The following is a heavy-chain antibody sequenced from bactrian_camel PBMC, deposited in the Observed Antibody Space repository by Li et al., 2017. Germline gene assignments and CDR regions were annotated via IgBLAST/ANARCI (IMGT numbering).Heavy chain of an antibody. J-gene: IGHJ4*01. Sequence: VQLVESGGGSVQAGGSLRLSCVASGYSIRDDYLAWFRQAAGKEREAVACIEEDGSARYGDAVRGRSTISKDNAKNTLYLEMNGLKPEDTAMYYCAADKWVYGGLWYRQGDYRYWGQGTQVTVS. CDR3: AADKWVYGGLWYRQGDYRY. D-gene: IGHD2*01. CDR1: GYSIRDDY. CDR2: IEEDGSA. V-gene: IGHV3S44*01.